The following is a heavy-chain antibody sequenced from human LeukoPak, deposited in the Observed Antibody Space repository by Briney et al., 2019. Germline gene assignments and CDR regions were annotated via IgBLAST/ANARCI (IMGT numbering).Heavy chain of an antibody. CDR1: GFTFSSYS. V-gene: IGHV3-21*01. CDR2: ISSSSSYI. Sequence: GGSLRLSCAASGFTFSSYSINWVRQAPGKGLEWVSSISSSSSYIYYADSVKGRFTISRDNAKNSLYLQMNSLRAEDTAVYYCARDIIAAAGTLDYWGQGTLVTVSS. J-gene: IGHJ4*02. CDR3: ARDIIAAAGTLDY. D-gene: IGHD6-13*01.